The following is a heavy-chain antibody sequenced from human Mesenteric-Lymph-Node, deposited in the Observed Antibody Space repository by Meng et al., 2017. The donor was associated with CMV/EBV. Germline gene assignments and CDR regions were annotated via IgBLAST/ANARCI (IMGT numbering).Heavy chain of an antibody. V-gene: IGHV3-48*03. J-gene: IGHJ4*02. D-gene: IGHD2-2*01. CDR1: GFTFSSYE. CDR3: ARERGGYCSSTSCQKTFDY. CDR2: ISSSGTTI. Sequence: GGSLRLSCVASGFTFSSYEMNWVRQAPGKGLEWVSYISSSGTTIYYADSVKGRFTISRDNAKTSLYLQMNSLRAEDTAVYYCARERGGYCSSTSCQKTFDYWGQGTLVTVSS.